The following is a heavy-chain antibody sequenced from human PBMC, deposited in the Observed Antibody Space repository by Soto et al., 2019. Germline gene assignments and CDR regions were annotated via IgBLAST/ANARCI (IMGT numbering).Heavy chain of an antibody. V-gene: IGHV4-34*01. D-gene: IGHD6-13*01. CDR3: ARATPGYSSSWYGYAFDY. Sequence: SETLSLTCAVYGGSFSGYYWSWIRQPPGKGLEWIGEINHSGSTNYNPSLKSRVTISVDTSKNQFSLKLSSVTAADTAVYYCARATPGYSSSWYGYAFDYWGQGTLVTVSS. CDR1: GGSFSGYY. CDR2: INHSGST. J-gene: IGHJ4*02.